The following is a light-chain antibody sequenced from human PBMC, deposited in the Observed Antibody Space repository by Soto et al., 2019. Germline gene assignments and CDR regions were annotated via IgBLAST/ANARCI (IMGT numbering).Light chain of an antibody. Sequence: DIQMTQSPSSLSASVGDRVTITCRASQTISSYLNWYQQKPGKAPKLLIYAASTLESGVPSRFSGNRSGTDFILTISSLQPEDFAAYFCQQSYRTPWTFGQGTKVEIK. CDR2: AAS. V-gene: IGKV1-39*01. CDR3: QQSYRTPWT. J-gene: IGKJ1*01. CDR1: QTISSY.